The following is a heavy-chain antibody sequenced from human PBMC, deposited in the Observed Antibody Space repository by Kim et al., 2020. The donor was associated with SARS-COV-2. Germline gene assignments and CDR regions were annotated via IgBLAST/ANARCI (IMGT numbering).Heavy chain of an antibody. CDR2: ISGSGGST. J-gene: IGHJ1*01. Sequence: GGSLRLSCAASGFTFSSYAMSWVRQAPGKGLEWVSAISGSGGSTYYADSVKGRFTISRDNSKNTLYLQMNSLRAEDTAVYYCAKGALLRSPSSKRAEYFQHWGQGTLVTVSS. CDR1: GFTFSSYA. V-gene: IGHV3-23*01. CDR3: AKGALLRSPSSKRAEYFQH. D-gene: IGHD2-2*01.